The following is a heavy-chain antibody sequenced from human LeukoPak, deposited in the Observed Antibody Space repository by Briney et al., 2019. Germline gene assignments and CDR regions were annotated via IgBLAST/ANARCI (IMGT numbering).Heavy chain of an antibody. Sequence: GASVKFSCKASGYTFTSYGISWVRQAPGQGLEWMGWISAYNGNTNYAQKLQGRVTMTTDTSTSTAYMELRSLRSDDTAVYYCASSRHSYGPDFFDYWGQGTLVTVSS. V-gene: IGHV1-18*01. J-gene: IGHJ4*02. CDR2: ISAYNGNT. D-gene: IGHD5-18*01. CDR1: GYTFTSYG. CDR3: ASSRHSYGPDFFDY.